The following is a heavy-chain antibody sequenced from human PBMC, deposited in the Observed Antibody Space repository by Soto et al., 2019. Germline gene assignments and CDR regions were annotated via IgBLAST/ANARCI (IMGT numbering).Heavy chain of an antibody. J-gene: IGHJ6*03. Sequence: SETLSLTCTVSGGSISSYYWSWIRQPPGKGLEWIGYIYYSGSTNYNPSLKSRVTISVDTSKNQFSLKLSSVTAADTAVYYCARAGYYGSGSYGYYYDYMDVWGKGTTVTVSS. V-gene: IGHV4-59*01. D-gene: IGHD3-10*01. CDR3: ARAGYYGSGSYGYYYDYMDV. CDR1: GGSISSYY. CDR2: IYYSGST.